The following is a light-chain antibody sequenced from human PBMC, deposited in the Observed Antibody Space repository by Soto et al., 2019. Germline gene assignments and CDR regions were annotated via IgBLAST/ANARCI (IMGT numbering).Light chain of an antibody. CDR2: EVT. J-gene: IGLJ2*01. V-gene: IGLV2-8*01. Sequence: QSALTQPPSASGSPGQSVTISCTGTSSDVGAYNYVSWYQHHPGKAPKLIIYEVTKRPSGIPDRFSGSKSGNSASLTVSGLQAEDEGDYYCSSYARSTFVIFGGGTKLTVL. CDR3: SSYARSTFVI. CDR1: SSDVGAYNY.